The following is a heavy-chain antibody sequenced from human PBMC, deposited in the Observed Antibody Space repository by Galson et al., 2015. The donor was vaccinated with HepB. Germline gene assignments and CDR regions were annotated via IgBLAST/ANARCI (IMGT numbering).Heavy chain of an antibody. V-gene: IGHV3-21*01. J-gene: IGHJ3*02. CDR2: ISTSSTFI. CDR3: ARRMTCGSDCWRAFDI. D-gene: IGHD2-21*02. CDR1: GFPSSIYI. Sequence: SLRLSCAASGFPSSIYIMNWVRQVPGKGLEWVSSISTSSTFIYYADSVQGRFTISRDNAKNSLYLEMNSLRDEDTAVYYCARRMTCGSDCWRAFDIWGQGTMFTVSS.